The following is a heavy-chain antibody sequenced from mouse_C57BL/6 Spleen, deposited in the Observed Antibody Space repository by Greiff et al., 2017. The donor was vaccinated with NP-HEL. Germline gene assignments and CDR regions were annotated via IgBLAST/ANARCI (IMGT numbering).Heavy chain of an antibody. V-gene: IGHV5-9-1*02. CDR1: GFTFSSYA. Sequence: EVQLLESGDGLVKPGGSLTLSCAASGFTFSSYAMSWVRQTPEKRLEWVAYISSGGDYTSYADTVKGRFTLTRDNAWNTLYLQMSSLKSEDTDMDYCTRGRSYYDYDWKGYFDYWGQGTTLTVSS. CDR2: ISSGGDYT. J-gene: IGHJ2*01. CDR3: TRGRSYYDYDWKGYFDY. D-gene: IGHD2-4*01.